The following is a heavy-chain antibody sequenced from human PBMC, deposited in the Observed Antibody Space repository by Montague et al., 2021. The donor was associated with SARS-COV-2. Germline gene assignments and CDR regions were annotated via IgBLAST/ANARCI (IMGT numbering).Heavy chain of an antibody. D-gene: IGHD5-18*01. CDR1: GGSISSYY. CDR3: ARLGRGYSYAQSAFDI. V-gene: IGHV4-59*08. J-gene: IGHJ3*02. CDR2: IYYSGST. Sequence: SETLSLICTVSGGSISSYYWSWIRQPPGKGLEWIGYIYYSGSTNYNPSLKSRVTISVDTSKNQFSLKLSSVTAADTAVYYCARLGRGYSYAQSAFDIWGQGTMVTVSS.